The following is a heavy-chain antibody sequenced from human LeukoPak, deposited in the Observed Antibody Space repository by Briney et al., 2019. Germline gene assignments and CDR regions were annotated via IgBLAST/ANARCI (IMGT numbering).Heavy chain of an antibody. CDR3: AKAARSDGSYSFLRLDY. D-gene: IGHD1-26*01. J-gene: IGHJ4*02. V-gene: IGHV3-23*01. CDR2: ISGSGGST. Sequence: GGSLRLSCVASGFTFSSYAMSWVRQAPGKGLEWVSAISGSGGSTYYADSVKGRFTISRDNSKNTLYLQMNSLRAEDTAVYYCAKAARSDGSYSFLRLDYWGQGTLVTVSS. CDR1: GFTFSSYA.